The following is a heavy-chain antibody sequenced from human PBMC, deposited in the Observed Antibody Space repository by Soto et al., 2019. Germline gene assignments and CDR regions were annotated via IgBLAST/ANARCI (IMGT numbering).Heavy chain of an antibody. V-gene: IGHV3-9*01. D-gene: IGHD2-2*03. CDR1: GFSFDDYG. Sequence: EVQLVESGGGSVQPGRSLRLSCAASGFSFDDYGMHWARRGPGKGLEWVSGISWNSGDIYYADSVKGRFTISRDNAKRSLYLQMNSLRTEDTALYYCAKDNDLDRDGPFDYWGQGILVTVSS. CDR3: AKDNDLDRDGPFDY. CDR2: ISWNSGDI. J-gene: IGHJ4*02.